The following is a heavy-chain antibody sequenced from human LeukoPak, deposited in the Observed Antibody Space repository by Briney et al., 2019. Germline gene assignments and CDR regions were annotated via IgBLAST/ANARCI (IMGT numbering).Heavy chain of an antibody. CDR1: GGSISSYY. D-gene: IGHD3-22*01. Sequence: SEALSLTCTVSGGSISSYYWSWIRQPAGKGLEWIGRIYTSGSTNYNPSLKSRVTMSVDTSKNQFSLKLSSVTAADTAVYYCARQYDYYDSSGYRFDPWGQGTLVTVSS. V-gene: IGHV4-4*07. CDR3: ARQYDYYDSSGYRFDP. CDR2: IYTSGST. J-gene: IGHJ5*02.